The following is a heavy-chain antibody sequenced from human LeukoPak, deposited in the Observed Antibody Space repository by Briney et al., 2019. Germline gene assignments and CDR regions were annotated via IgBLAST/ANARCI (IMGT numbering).Heavy chain of an antibody. D-gene: IGHD2-21*01. CDR1: GFNFSRNW. J-gene: IGHJ4*02. CDR3: ARDYGDHPYPEVTLDL. CDR2: IKQDGREE. Sequence: GGSLRLSCAASGFNFSRNWMTWVRQAPGKGLEWVANIKQDGREEYYVDSVKGRFTISRDNAKKSTYLQMNGVRAEDTAVYYCARDYGDHPYPEVTLDLWGQGTLVTVSS. V-gene: IGHV3-7*01.